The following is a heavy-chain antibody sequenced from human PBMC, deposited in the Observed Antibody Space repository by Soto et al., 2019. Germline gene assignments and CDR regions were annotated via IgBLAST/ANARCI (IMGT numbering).Heavy chain of an antibody. V-gene: IGHV4-30-4*01. CDR3: ASGGSSTWFDP. CDR1: SGSISSADYY. CDR2: IYYTGSA. J-gene: IGHJ5*02. Sequence: VQLQESGPGLVKPSQTLSLTCTVSSGSISSADYYWSWIRQPPGKGLEWIGYIYYTGSAYYNPSLEGRVTMSVDTSKNQFSLKVTSVTAADTAVYYCASGGSSTWFDPWGQGTLVTVSS. D-gene: IGHD1-26*01.